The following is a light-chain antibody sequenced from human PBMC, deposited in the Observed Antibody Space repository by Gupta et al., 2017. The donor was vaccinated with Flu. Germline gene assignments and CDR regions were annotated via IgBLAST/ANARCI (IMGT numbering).Light chain of an antibody. J-gene: IGKJ1*01. Sequence: DIQMTQSPSHLSASVGDRVTITCRASQSISRWLAWYQQKPGKAPKLLIYKTSRVESGVPSRFSGSGDETEFALTISSRQTDDCATYYGQHYSSLGSFGQGTRVEIK. CDR2: KTS. CDR1: QSISRW. CDR3: QHYSSLGS. V-gene: IGKV1-5*03.